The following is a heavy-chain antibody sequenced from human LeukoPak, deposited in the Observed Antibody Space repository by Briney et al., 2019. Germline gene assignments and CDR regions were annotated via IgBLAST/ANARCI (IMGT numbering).Heavy chain of an antibody. CDR2: IRYDGSNK. CDR3: TSWSPVSFDI. Sequence: GGSLRLSCAASRFTFSRYGMHWVRQAPGKGLEWVAFIRYDGSNKHYADSVKGRFTISRDNSKNTLYLQMNSLKTEDTAAYYCTSWSPVSFDIWGKGQWSPSLQ. J-gene: IGHJ3*02. V-gene: IGHV3-30*02. CDR1: RFTFSRYG.